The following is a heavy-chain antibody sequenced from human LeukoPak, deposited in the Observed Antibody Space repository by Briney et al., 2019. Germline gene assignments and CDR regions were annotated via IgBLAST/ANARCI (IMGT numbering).Heavy chain of an antibody. J-gene: IGHJ6*02. V-gene: IGHV1-69*06. CDR1: GGTFSSYA. CDR3: ARGPYYYGSGSPPPYYYYGMDV. Sequence: SVKVSCKASGGTFSSYAISWVRQAPGQGLEWMGGIIPIFGTANYAQKFQGRVTITADKSTSTAYMELSSLRSEDTAVYYCARGPYYYGSGSPPPYYYYGMDVWGQGTTVTVSS. CDR2: IIPIFGTA. D-gene: IGHD3-10*01.